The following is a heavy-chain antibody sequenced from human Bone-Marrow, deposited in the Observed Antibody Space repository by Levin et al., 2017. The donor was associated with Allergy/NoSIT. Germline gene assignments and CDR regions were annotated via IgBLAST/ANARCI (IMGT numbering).Heavy chain of an antibody. CDR3: ARDRVINWNYAGYYYGMDV. CDR1: GGSISSGGYY. J-gene: IGHJ6*02. D-gene: IGHD1-7*01. Sequence: SETLSLTCTVSGGSISSGGYYWSWIRQHPGKGLEWIVYIYYSGSTYYNPSLKSRVTISVDTSKNQFSLKLSSVTAADTAVYYCARDRVINWNYAGYYYGMDVWGQGTTVTVSS. V-gene: IGHV4-31*03. CDR2: IYYSGST.